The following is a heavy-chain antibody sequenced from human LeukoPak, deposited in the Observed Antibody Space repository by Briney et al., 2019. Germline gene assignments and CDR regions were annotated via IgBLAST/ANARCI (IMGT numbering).Heavy chain of an antibody. CDR1: GYTFTTYY. D-gene: IGHD1-1*01. CDR3: ARNVGSGLDY. J-gene: IGHJ4*02. Sequence: GASVKVSCKASGYTFTTYYIHWVRQAPGQGLEWMGMINPSGGSTSYAQKFQVRVTMTRDTSTSTVYMELSSLRSDDTAVYYCARNVGSGLDYWGQGTLVTVSS. V-gene: IGHV1-46*01. CDR2: INPSGGST.